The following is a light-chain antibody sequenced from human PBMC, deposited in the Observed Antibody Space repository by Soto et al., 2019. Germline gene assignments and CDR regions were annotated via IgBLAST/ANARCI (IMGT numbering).Light chain of an antibody. J-gene: IGLJ1*01. CDR1: NIGSKG. CDR2: DGS. CDR3: HVWFGSGDLSWGDYV. Sequence: SYELTQPPSVSVAPGQTARITCGGNNIGSKGVHWYQQKPGQAPMLVVYDGSDRPSGIPERFSGSTSGNTATLTISRVEAGDEADYYCHVWFGSGDLSWGDYVFGTGTKVTVL. V-gene: IGLV3-21*02.